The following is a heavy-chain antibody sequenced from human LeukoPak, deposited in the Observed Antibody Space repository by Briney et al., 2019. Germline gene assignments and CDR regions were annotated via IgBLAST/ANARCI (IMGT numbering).Heavy chain of an antibody. J-gene: IGHJ6*02. CDR2: ISGSGGST. D-gene: IGHD6-19*01. CDR1: GFTFSNYA. CDR3: AKGGSIGWYYYYGMDV. V-gene: IGHV3-23*01. Sequence: PGGSLRLSCAASGFTFSNYAMSWVRQAPGKGLEWVSAISGSGGSTYYADSVKGRFTISRDNSKNTLYLQMNSLRAEDTAVYYCAKGGSIGWYYYYGMDVWGQGTTVTVSS.